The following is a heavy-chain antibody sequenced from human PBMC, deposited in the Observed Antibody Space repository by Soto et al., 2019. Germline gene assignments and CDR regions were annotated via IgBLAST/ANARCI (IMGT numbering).Heavy chain of an antibody. Sequence: GGSLRLSCAASGFTFSSYWMSWVRQAPGKGLEWVADIKQDGSEKYYVDSVKGRFTISRDNAKNSLYLQMNSLRAEDTAVYYCARAGGVPRALFDYGGQGTLVTVS. CDR3: ARAGGVPRALFDY. J-gene: IGHJ4*02. V-gene: IGHV3-7*01. D-gene: IGHD1-1*01. CDR1: GFTFSSYW. CDR2: IKQDGSEK.